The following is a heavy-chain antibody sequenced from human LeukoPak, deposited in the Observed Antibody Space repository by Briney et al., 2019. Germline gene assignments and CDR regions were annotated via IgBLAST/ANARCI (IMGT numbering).Heavy chain of an antibody. CDR3: ARHRLDCSSTSCYPYYFDY. Sequence: SETLSLTCAVYGGSFSGYYWSWIRQPPEKVLEWIGEINHSGSTNYNPSLKSRVTISVDTSKNQFSLKLRSVTAADTAVYYCARHRLDCSSTSCYPYYFDYWGQGTLVTVSS. J-gene: IGHJ4*02. V-gene: IGHV4-34*01. D-gene: IGHD2-2*01. CDR1: GGSFSGYY. CDR2: INHSGST.